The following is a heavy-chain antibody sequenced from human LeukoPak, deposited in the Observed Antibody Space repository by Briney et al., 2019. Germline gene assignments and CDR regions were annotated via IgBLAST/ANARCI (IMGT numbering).Heavy chain of an antibody. V-gene: IGHV5-51*01. CDR1: GYSFTNYW. Sequence: GESLKISCKGSGYSFTNYWIGWVRQMPGKGLEWMGIIYPGDSDTRYSPSFQGQVTISADKSISTAYLQWSSLKASDTAMYYCARQPNHRLYDRANYYYGMDVWGQGTTVTVSS. D-gene: IGHD3-3*01. J-gene: IGHJ6*02. CDR2: IYPGDSDT. CDR3: ARQPNHRLYDRANYYYGMDV.